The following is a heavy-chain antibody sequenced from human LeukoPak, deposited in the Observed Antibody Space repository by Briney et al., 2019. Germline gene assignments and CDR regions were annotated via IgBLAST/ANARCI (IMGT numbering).Heavy chain of an antibody. Sequence: PSETLSLTCAVYGGSFSDYYWSWIRQPPGKGLEWIGEINHSGSTNYKPSLKSRVTISVDTSKNQFSLKLSSVTAADTAVYYCAREYCSITNCYGYFDYWGQGTLVAVSS. D-gene: IGHD2-2*01. CDR1: GGSFSDYY. V-gene: IGHV4-34*01. CDR2: INHSGST. J-gene: IGHJ4*02. CDR3: AREYCSITNCYGYFDY.